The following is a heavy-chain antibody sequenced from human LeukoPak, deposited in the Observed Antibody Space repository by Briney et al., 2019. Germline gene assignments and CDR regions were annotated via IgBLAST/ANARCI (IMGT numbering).Heavy chain of an antibody. CDR1: GFTFSSYA. CDR2: ISSSGTTI. Sequence: GGSLRLSGAASGFTFSSYAMSWVRQAPGKGLEWVSSISSSGTTIYYADSVKGRFTISRDNAKSSLYLQMNSLRAEDTAVYYCARVFLYYMDVWGKGTTVTISS. J-gene: IGHJ6*03. CDR3: ARVFLYYMDV. D-gene: IGHD3-10*02. V-gene: IGHV3-48*03.